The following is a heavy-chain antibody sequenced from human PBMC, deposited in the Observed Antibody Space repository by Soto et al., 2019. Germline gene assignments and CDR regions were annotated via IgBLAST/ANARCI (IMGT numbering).Heavy chain of an antibody. V-gene: IGHV3-21*01. CDR2: ISSSTNYI. J-gene: IGHJ4*02. Sequence: PGGSLRLSCAASGFTFNTYSMNWVRQAPGKGLEWVSSISSSTNYIFYANSVKGRFTVSIDNAKNSLFLQMNSLRAEDTAVYYCARDRIDTHMVYTFDYWGQGALVTVSS. CDR3: ARDRIDTHMVYTFDY. CDR1: GFTFNTYS. D-gene: IGHD5-18*01.